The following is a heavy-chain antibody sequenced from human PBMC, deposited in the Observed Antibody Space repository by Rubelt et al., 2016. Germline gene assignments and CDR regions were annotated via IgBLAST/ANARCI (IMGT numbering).Heavy chain of an antibody. V-gene: IGHV1-3*01. Sequence: QVQLVQSGAEVKKPGASVKVSCKASGYTFTSYAMHWVRQAPGQRLEWMGWINAGNGNTKYSQKFRGRVTITRDTSASTAYIELSSLRSEDTAVYYCARVIWGSGWSNNWFDPWGQGTLVTVSS. J-gene: IGHJ5*02. CDR1: GYTFTSYA. CDR3: ARVIWGSGWSNNWFDP. D-gene: IGHD6-19*01. CDR2: INAGNGNT.